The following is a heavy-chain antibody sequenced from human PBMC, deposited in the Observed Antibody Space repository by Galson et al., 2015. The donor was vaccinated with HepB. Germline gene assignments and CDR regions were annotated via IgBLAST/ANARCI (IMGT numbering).Heavy chain of an antibody. D-gene: IGHD3-22*01. CDR2: ISAYNGNT. Sequence: SVKVSCKASGYTFTSYGISWVRQAPGQGLEWMGWISAYNGNTNYAQKLQGRVTMTTDTSTSTAYMELRSLRSDDTAVYYCARMDSSGYGVRGALLDYWGQGTLVTVSS. CDR1: GYTFTSYG. J-gene: IGHJ4*02. CDR3: ARMDSSGYGVRGALLDY. V-gene: IGHV1-18*04.